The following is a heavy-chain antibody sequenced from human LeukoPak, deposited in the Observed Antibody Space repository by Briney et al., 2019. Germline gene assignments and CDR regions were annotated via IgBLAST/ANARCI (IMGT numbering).Heavy chain of an antibody. Sequence: ASVKVSCKASGYTFTSYYMHWVRQAPGQGLEWMGIINPSGGSTSYAQKFQGRVTMTRDTSTSTVYMELSSLRSEDTAVYYCARGRRKGYYYGSGSYEFDYWGQGTLVTVSS. D-gene: IGHD3-10*01. V-gene: IGHV1-46*03. CDR2: INPSGGST. CDR3: ARGRRKGYYYGSGSYEFDY. J-gene: IGHJ4*02. CDR1: GYTFTSYY.